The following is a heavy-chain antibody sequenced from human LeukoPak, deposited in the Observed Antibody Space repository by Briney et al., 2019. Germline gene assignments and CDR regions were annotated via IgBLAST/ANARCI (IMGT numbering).Heavy chain of an antibody. CDR3: ARGSYSSGWMSSDY. CDR2: IYTSGST. V-gene: IGHV4-61*02. D-gene: IGHD6-19*01. Sequence: PSETLSLTCTVSGGSISSGSYYWSWIRQPAGKGLEWIGRIYTSGSTNYNPSLKSRVTISVDTSKNQFSLKLSSVTAADTAVYYCARGSYSSGWMSSDYWGQGTLATVSS. CDR1: GGSISSGSYY. J-gene: IGHJ4*02.